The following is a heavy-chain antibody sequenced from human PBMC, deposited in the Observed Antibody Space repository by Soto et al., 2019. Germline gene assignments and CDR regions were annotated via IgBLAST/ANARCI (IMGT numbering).Heavy chain of an antibody. CDR1: GFTFSSYS. J-gene: IGHJ4*02. Sequence: PGGSLRLSCAASGFTFSSYSMNWVRQAPGKGLEWVSSISSSSSYIYYADSVKGRFTISRDNAKNSLYLQMNSLRAEDTAVYYCASRGYSYGPFDYWGQGTLVTVSS. CDR3: ASRGYSYGPFDY. D-gene: IGHD5-18*01. V-gene: IGHV3-21*01. CDR2: ISSSSSYI.